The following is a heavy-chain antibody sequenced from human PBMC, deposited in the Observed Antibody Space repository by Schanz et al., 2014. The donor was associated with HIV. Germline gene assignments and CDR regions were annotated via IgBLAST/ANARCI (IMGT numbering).Heavy chain of an antibody. CDR1: GFTFNSYG. D-gene: IGHD3-10*01. CDR3: ARVFGRTYGLPEY. V-gene: IGHV3-30*03. CDR2: ISYDGRNK. Sequence: QVQLVESGGGVVQPGRSLRLSCAASGFTFNSYGMHWVRQAPGKGLEWVSVISYDGRNKLYADSVKGRFTISRDNSKNTMYLKMNSLRVDDTAVYYCARVFGRTYGLPEYWGQGTLVTVSS. J-gene: IGHJ4*02.